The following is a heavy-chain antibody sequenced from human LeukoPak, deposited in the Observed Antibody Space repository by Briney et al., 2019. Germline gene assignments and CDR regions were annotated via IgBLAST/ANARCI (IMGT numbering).Heavy chain of an antibody. V-gene: IGHV3-11*04. Sequence: GGSLRLSCAASGFTFSDYYMSWIRQAPGKGPEWVSYISSTDVIFYADSVKGRFTISRDNAKNSLYLQMNSLRAEDTAVYYCARDRGYYYDSSGYYAWGQGTLVTVSS. CDR2: ISSTDVI. J-gene: IGHJ5*02. CDR1: GFTFSDYY. CDR3: ARDRGYYYDSSGYYA. D-gene: IGHD3-22*01.